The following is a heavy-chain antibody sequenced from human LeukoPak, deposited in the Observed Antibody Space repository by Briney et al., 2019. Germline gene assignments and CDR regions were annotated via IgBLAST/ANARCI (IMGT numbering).Heavy chain of an antibody. Sequence: GASVKVSCKASGGTFSSYAISWVRQAPGQGLEWMGGIIPIFGTANYAQKFQGRVTITADESTSTAYMELSSLRSEDTAVYYCARKFHEMATIKGWYFDLWGRGTLVTVSS. CDR2: IIPIFGTA. V-gene: IGHV1-69*13. D-gene: IGHD5-24*01. CDR1: GGTFSSYA. J-gene: IGHJ2*01. CDR3: ARKFHEMATIKGWYFDL.